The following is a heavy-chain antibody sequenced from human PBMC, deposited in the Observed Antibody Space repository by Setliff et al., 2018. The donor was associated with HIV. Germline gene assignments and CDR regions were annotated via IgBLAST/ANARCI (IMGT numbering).Heavy chain of an antibody. CDR1: GGSFSDYC. CDR3: ARGVPLHSYFYYYYMDV. CDR2: INHSGNT. D-gene: IGHD4-4*01. J-gene: IGHJ6*03. Sequence: SETLSLTCAVYGGSFSDYCWTWIRQSPGKGLEWMGEINHSGNTNYNPSLKSRVTISGDTSRNQVSLKVQSVTAADTAVYYCARGVPLHSYFYYYYMDVWGKGTTVTVSS. V-gene: IGHV4-34*01.